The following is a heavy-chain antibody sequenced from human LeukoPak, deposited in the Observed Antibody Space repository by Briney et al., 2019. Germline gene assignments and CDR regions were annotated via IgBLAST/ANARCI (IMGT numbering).Heavy chain of an antibody. CDR1: GYTFTSYD. Sequence: ASVKVSCKASGYTFTSYDINWVRQATGQGLEWMGWMNPNSGNTGYAQKFQGRVTMTRNTSISTAYMELSSLRSEDTAVYYCARDEWELLDAFDIWAKGQWSPSLQ. V-gene: IGHV1-8*01. D-gene: IGHD1-26*01. CDR3: ARDEWELLDAFDI. CDR2: MNPNSGNT. J-gene: IGHJ3*02.